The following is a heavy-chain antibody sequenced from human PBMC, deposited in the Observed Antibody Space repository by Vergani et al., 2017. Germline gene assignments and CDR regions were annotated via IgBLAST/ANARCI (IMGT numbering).Heavy chain of an antibody. CDR1: GYTFTGYY. CDR3: ARGREDYDFWSGYLD. D-gene: IGHD3-3*01. J-gene: IGHJ4*02. V-gene: IGHV1-2*02. CDR2: INPNSGGT. Sequence: QVQLVQSGAEVKKPGASVKVSCKASGYTFTGYYMHWVRQAPGQGLEWMGWINPNSGGTNYAQKFQGRVTMTRDTSISTAYMELSRLRSDDTAVYYCARGREDYDFWSGYLDWGQGTLDTVSS.